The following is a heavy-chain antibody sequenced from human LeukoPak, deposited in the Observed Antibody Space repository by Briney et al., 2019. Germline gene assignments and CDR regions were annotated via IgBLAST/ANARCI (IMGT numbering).Heavy chain of an antibody. CDR2: IYYSGST. Sequence: SETLSLTCTVSGGSISSYYWSWIRQPPGKGLEWIGDIYYSGSTNYNPSLKSRVTISVDTSKNQFSLKLSSVTAADTAVYYCARSTPPFYYFDYWGQGTLVTVSS. CDR1: GGSISSYY. D-gene: IGHD2-15*01. J-gene: IGHJ4*02. V-gene: IGHV4-59*01. CDR3: ARSTPPFYYFDY.